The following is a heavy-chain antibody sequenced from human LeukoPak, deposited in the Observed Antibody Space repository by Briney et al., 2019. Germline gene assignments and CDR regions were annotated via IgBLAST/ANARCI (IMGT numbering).Heavy chain of an antibody. J-gene: IGHJ4*02. V-gene: IGHV3-7*01. CDR3: ARGGFWSGKGEKIDY. CDR2: IKQDGSEK. CDR1: GFTFSSYW. Sequence: GGSLRLSCATSGFTFSSYWMSWVRQAPGKGLEWVANIKQDGSEKYYVDSVKGRFTISRDNAKNSLYLQMNSLRAEDTAVYYCARGGFWSGKGEKIDYWGQGTLVTVSS. D-gene: IGHD3-3*01.